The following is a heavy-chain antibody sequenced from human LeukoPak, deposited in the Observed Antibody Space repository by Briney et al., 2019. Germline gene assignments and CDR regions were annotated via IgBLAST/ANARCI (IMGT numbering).Heavy chain of an antibody. CDR1: GKSVSSNSAS. CDR3: ARDPGWEMLHAFDI. CDR2: TYYRSKWYS. V-gene: IGHV6-1*01. J-gene: IGHJ3*02. Sequence: SQTLSPTCAIFGKSVSSNSASWSWISQSPWRSLEWLGRTYYRSKWYSENAGSVRGRITINADTSKNQFSLQLYSVTPDDTAVYYCARDPGWEMLHAFDIWGQGTMVTVSS. D-gene: IGHD1-26*01.